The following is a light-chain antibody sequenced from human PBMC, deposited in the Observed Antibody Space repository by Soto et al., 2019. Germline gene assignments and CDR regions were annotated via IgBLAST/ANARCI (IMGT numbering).Light chain of an antibody. CDR2: LGS. V-gene: IGKV2-28*01. J-gene: IGKJ1*01. CDR1: QSLLHSNGYNY. CDR3: MQPLQSWT. Sequence: DMVMSQSPLSLPVTPGEPASIXXRSXQSLLHSNGYNYLDWYLQKPGQSPXXLIYLGSNRASGVPDRFSGSGSGTDFTLKISRVEAEDVGVYYCMQPLQSWTFGQGTKVDIK.